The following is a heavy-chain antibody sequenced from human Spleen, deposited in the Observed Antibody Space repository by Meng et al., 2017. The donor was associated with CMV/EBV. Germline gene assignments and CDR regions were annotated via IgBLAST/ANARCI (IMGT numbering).Heavy chain of an antibody. D-gene: IGHD3-3*01. CDR2: NKPNSGGT. V-gene: IGHV1-2*02. Sequence: YTFTVQNIHWVRQAPGHGIEWMGWNKPNSGGTNYEKKFQSRGTMTRDTSISTAYMELSSLRADDTGVYYCARGGGKTYYDFWSGYYMNWGQGTLVTVSS. J-gene: IGHJ4*02. CDR3: ARGGGKTYYDFWSGYYMN. CDR1: YTFTVQN.